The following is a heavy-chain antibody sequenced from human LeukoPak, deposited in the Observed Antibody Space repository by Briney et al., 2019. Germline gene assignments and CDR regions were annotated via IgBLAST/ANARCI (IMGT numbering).Heavy chain of an antibody. V-gene: IGHV3-7*01. CDR2: IKHDGSEK. Sequence: GGSLTLSCAASGFTFSSYWMNWVRQAPGKGLEWVANIKHDGSEKYYVGSVEGRFTISRDNAKSSMYLQMNSLRAEDTAVYYCARDPTRGYSYGYEDYWGQGTLVTVSS. J-gene: IGHJ4*02. CDR3: ARDPTRGYSYGYEDY. CDR1: GFTFSSYW. D-gene: IGHD5-18*01.